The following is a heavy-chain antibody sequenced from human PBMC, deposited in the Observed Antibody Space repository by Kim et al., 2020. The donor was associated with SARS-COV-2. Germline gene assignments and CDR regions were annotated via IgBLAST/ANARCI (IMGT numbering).Heavy chain of an antibody. CDR2: INTNTGNQ. CDR1: GYTFTSYA. Sequence: ASVKVSCKASGYTFTSYAMNWVRQAPGQGLEWMGWINTNTGNQTYAQGFTGRFVFSLDTSVSTAYLQISSLKAQDTAVYYCARAPIPYYDILTGSRGAFDSWGQGTMVTVSS. D-gene: IGHD3-9*01. CDR3: ARAPIPYYDILTGSRGAFDS. J-gene: IGHJ3*02. V-gene: IGHV7-4-1*02.